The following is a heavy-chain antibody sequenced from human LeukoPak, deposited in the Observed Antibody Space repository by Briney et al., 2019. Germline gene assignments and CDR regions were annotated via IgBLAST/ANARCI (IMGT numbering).Heavy chain of an antibody. CDR3: ASHLFDSSGYYHDAFDN. CDR1: GFTISSYS. J-gene: IGHJ3*02. V-gene: IGHV3-21*01. CDR2: ISSSSSYI. D-gene: IGHD3-22*01. Sequence: GGSLRLSCAASGFTISSYSMNWVRQAPGKGLDWVSSISSSSSYIYYADSVKGRFTISRDNGRNSLFLQMNSLRAEDTAVYYCASHLFDSSGYYHDAFDNWGQGTMVAVSS.